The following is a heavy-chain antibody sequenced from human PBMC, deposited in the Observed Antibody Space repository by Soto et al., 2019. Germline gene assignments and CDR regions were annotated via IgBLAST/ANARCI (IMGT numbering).Heavy chain of an antibody. J-gene: IGHJ4*02. V-gene: IGHV4-4*02. D-gene: IGHD3-10*01. Sequence: SETLSLTCTVSGASMTTSDWWNWDRQSPEXGLEWIGEIHHGGSTSYNPSLESRVTISIDKSKNKFSLRMSAVTAADTVVYYCGGDHMVRGVLMYRGYYFDYWGQGVTVTVSS. CDR3: GGDHMVRGVLMYRGYYFDY. CDR2: IHHGGST. CDR1: GASMTTSDW.